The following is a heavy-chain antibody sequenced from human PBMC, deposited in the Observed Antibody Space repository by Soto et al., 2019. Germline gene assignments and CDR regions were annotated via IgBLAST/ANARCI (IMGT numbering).Heavy chain of an antibody. J-gene: IGHJ4*02. V-gene: IGHV4-31*03. CDR1: GGSISSGGYY. CDR3: AREGGIVGATAADY. CDR2: IYYSGST. Sequence: QVQLQESGPGLVKPSQTLSLTCTVSGGSISSGGYYWSWIRQHPGKGLEWIGYIYYSGSTYYNPYLKSRVTISVDPSKNQFSLKLSSVTAADTAVYYCAREGGIVGATAADYWGQGTLVTVSS. D-gene: IGHD1-26*01.